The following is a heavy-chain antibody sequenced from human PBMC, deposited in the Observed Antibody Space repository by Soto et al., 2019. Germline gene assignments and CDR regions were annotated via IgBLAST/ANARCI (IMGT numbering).Heavy chain of an antibody. D-gene: IGHD2-2*01. CDR2: VSGSGGST. J-gene: IGHJ4*02. CDR3: AKGRGSTTSSYEY. V-gene: IGHV3-23*01. Sequence: EVQLLESGGGLVQPGGSLRLSCAASGFTFSSYAMSWVRQAPGKGLEWVSAVSGSGGSTYYADSVKGRFTISRDNSKKTLYLQMNSLRAEDTAVYYCAKGRGSTTSSYEYWGQGTLVTVSS. CDR1: GFTFSSYA.